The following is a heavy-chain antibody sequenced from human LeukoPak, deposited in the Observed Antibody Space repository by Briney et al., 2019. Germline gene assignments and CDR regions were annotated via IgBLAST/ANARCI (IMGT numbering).Heavy chain of an antibody. CDR3: ARDVGDSSGSYFDY. D-gene: IGHD3-22*01. V-gene: IGHV3-23*01. CDR1: GFTFSSYA. Sequence: GGSLRLSCAASGFTFSSYAMSWVRQAPGKGLEWVSSIGGGGVDTYYADSVKGRFTISRDNSKNTLYLQMNSLRVEDTAVYYCARDVGDSSGSYFDYWGQGTLVTVSS. J-gene: IGHJ4*02. CDR2: IGGGGVDT.